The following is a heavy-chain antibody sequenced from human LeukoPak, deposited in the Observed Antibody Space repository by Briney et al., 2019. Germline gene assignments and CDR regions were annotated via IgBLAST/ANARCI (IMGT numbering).Heavy chain of an antibody. CDR2: IIPIFGTA. CDR3: ARDSCSSTSCAD. D-gene: IGHD2-2*01. J-gene: IGHJ4*02. CDR1: GGTFSSYA. V-gene: IGHV1-69*06. Sequence: SVKVSCKASGGTFSSYAISCVRHAPVQGLESMGRIIPIFGTANYAQKFQGRVTITADKSTSTAYMELSSLRSEDTAVYYCARDSCSSTSCADWGQGTLVTVSS.